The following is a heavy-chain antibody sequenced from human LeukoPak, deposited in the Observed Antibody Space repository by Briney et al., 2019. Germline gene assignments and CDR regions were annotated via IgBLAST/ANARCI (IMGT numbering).Heavy chain of an antibody. CDR2: INSDGSST. CDR3: ASSYYYDSSEVLDY. J-gene: IGHJ4*02. V-gene: IGHV3-74*01. Sequence: PGGSLRLSCAASGFTFSSYWMHWVRQAPGKGLVWVSRINSDGSSTSYADSVKGRFTISRDNAKNTLYLQMNSLRAEDTAVYYCASSYYYDSSEVLDYWGQGTLVTVSS. D-gene: IGHD3-22*01. CDR1: GFTFSSYW.